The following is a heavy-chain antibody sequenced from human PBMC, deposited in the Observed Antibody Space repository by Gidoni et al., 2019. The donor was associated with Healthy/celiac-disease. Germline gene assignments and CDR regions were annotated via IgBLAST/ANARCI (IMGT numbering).Heavy chain of an antibody. J-gene: IGHJ3*02. V-gene: IGHV4-39*01. CDR2: IYYSGST. D-gene: IGHD2-21*01. Sequence: GKGLEWIGSIYYSGSTYYNPSLKSRVTISVDTSKNQFSLKLSSVTAADTAVYYCARHVFPAPGVPVAFDIWGQGTMVTVSS. CDR3: ARHVFPAPGVPVAFDI.